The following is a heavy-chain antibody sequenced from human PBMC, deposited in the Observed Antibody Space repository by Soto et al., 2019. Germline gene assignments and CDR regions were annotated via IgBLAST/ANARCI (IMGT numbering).Heavy chain of an antibody. CDR2: IYYSGST. Sequence: SETLSLTCTVSGGSISSYYWSWIRQPPGKGLEWIGYIYYSGSTNYNPSLKSRVTISVDTSKNQFSLKLSSVTAADTAVYYCARVGVGATTHFDYWGQGTLVTV. CDR3: ARVGVGATTHFDY. CDR1: GGSISSYY. D-gene: IGHD1-26*01. J-gene: IGHJ4*02. V-gene: IGHV4-59*01.